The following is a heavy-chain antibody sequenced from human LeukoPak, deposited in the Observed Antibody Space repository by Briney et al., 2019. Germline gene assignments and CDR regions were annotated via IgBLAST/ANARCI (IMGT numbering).Heavy chain of an antibody. V-gene: IGHV3-23*01. Sequence: GGSLRLSCAASGFTFSSYAMSWVRQAPGKGLEWVSAISGSGGSTYYANSVKGRVTISRDNSKNTLSLQMNSLRAEDTAIYYCARDLSEKYCIDYWGQGTLVTVSS. D-gene: IGHD2-8*02. CDR1: GFTFSSYA. J-gene: IGHJ4*02. CDR3: ARDLSEKYCIDY. CDR2: ISGSGGST.